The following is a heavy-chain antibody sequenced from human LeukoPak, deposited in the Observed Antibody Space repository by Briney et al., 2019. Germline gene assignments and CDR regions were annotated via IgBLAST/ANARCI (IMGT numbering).Heavy chain of an antibody. CDR3: ARDRFDY. V-gene: IGHV3-7*01. CDR2: INQDGSGK. D-gene: IGHD3-10*01. Sequence: GGSLRLSCAASGFTFSTYWMSWVRQAPGKGLEWVANINQDGSGKYYADSVKGRFTISRDNSKNTLYLQMNSLRAEDTAVYYCARDRFDYWGQGTLVTVSS. CDR1: GFTFSTYW. J-gene: IGHJ4*02.